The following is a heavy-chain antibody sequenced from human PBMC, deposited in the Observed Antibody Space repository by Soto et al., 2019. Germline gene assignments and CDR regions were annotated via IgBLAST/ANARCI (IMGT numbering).Heavy chain of an antibody. J-gene: IGHJ3*02. CDR2: IIPIFGTA. V-gene: IGHV1-69*12. CDR3: ARVAEYLATVVTPRSLAFDI. Sequence: QVQLVQSGAEVKKPGSSVKVSCKASGGTFSSYAISWVRQAPGQGLEWMGGIIPIFGTANYAQKFQGRVTITADESTSTAYMELSSLRSEDTAVYYCARVAEYLATVVTPRSLAFDIWGQGTMVTVSS. D-gene: IGHD4-17*01. CDR1: GGTFSSYA.